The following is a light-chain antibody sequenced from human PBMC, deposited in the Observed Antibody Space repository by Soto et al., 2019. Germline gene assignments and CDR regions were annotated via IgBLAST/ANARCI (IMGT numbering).Light chain of an antibody. V-gene: IGLV2-18*02. Sequence: QSVLTQPPSVSGSPGQSVAISCTGTSSDVGGSNCVSWYQQPPGTAPKLIIYDVSNRPSGVPDRFSGYKSGNTASLIISGLQAEDEGDYYCSSYTSSSTYVFGTGTQLTVL. CDR1: SSDVGGSNC. CDR3: SSYTSSSTYV. CDR2: DVS. J-gene: IGLJ1*01.